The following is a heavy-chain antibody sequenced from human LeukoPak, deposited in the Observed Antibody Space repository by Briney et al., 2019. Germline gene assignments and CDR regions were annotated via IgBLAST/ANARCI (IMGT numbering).Heavy chain of an antibody. CDR1: GYIFTTTY. D-gene: IGHD3-3*01. CDR3: ARVVDFWGDRNWFDT. CDR2: ISAYNRKT. V-gene: IGHV1-18*01. Sequence: ASVKVSCKASGYIFTTTYITWVRQAPGQGLELMGWISAYNRKTRYEQKFQGRVTMTTDTPTRTAYMELRSLRSDDTAMYYCARVVDFWGDRNWFDTWGQGTLVTVSS. J-gene: IGHJ5*02.